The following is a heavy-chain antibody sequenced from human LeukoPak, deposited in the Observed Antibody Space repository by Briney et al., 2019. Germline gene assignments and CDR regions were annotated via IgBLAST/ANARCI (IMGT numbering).Heavy chain of an antibody. J-gene: IGHJ4*02. Sequence: GGALRLSCAASGFTFSGSAMHWVCEASGKGLECVCRIRSKANSYPTAYAASVNGRFNISIDDSKNKAYLQMNSLKNEDTAVYYCTGTYYDFWSGYTQLDYWGQGTLVTVSS. D-gene: IGHD3-3*01. CDR1: GFTFSGSA. V-gene: IGHV3-73*01. CDR3: TGTYYDFWSGYTQLDY. CDR2: IRSKANSYPT.